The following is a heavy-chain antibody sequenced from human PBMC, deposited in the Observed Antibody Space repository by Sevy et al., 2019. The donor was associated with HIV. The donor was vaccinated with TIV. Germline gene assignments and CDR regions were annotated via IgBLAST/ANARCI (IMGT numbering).Heavy chain of an antibody. D-gene: IGHD6-13*01. CDR3: ANGRAAGIFDY. CDR2: ISGSGGST. CDR1: GFTFSSYA. J-gene: IGHJ4*02. Sequence: GGSLRLSCAASGFTFSSYAMSWVRQAPGKGLEWVSAISGSGGSTYYADSVKGRFTISRDNSKNTLYLQMNSLRAEDTAVYYGANGRAAGIFDYWGQGTLVTVSS. V-gene: IGHV3-23*01.